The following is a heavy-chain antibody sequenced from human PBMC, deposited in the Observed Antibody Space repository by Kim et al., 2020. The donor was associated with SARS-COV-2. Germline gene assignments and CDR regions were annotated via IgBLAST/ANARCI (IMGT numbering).Heavy chain of an antibody. CDR3: ARRVGGYCSGGSCNNWFDP. Sequence: GESLKISCKGSGYSFTSYWISWVRQMPGKGLEWMGRIDPSDSYTNYSPSFQGHVTISADKSISTAYLQWSSLKASDTAMYYCARRVGGYCSGGSCNNWFDPWGQGTLVTVSS. J-gene: IGHJ5*02. D-gene: IGHD2-15*01. CDR1: GYSFTSYW. CDR2: IDPSDSYT. V-gene: IGHV5-10-1*01.